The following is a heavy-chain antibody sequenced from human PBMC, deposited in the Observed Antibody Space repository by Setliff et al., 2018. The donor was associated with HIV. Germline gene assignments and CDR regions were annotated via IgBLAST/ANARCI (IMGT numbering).Heavy chain of an antibody. J-gene: IGHJ4*02. D-gene: IGHD1-1*01. CDR3: ARERSLITVRRNFDS. CDR2: INHCGST. Sequence: PSETLSLTCAVYGGSFSSYFWSWIRQPPGKGLEWIGEINHCGSTNYNPSLKSRVTISVDTSKNQFSLKLSSVTAADTAVYYCARERSLITVRRNFDSWGQGTLVTVSS. V-gene: IGHV4-34*01. CDR1: GGSFSSYF.